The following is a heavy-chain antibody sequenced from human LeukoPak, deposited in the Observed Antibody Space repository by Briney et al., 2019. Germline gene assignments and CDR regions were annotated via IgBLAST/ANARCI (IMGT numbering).Heavy chain of an antibody. V-gene: IGHV3-23*01. Sequence: GRSLRLSCAASGFTFSSYAMSWVRQAPGKGLEWVSGISGSGDNTYYADSVKGRFTISRDNSKNTLYVQVNSLGTEDTAAYYCAKGSYYDSSSSFYFDYWGQGTLVTVSS. CDR3: AKGSYYDSSSSFYFDY. D-gene: IGHD3-22*01. CDR2: ISGSGDNT. CDR1: GFTFSSYA. J-gene: IGHJ4*02.